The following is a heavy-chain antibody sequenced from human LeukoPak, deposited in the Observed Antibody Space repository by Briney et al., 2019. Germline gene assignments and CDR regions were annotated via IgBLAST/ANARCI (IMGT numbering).Heavy chain of an antibody. D-gene: IGHD2-2*01. Sequence: ASVKVSCKASGYSFTSYYMHWVRQAPGQGLEWMGFINPSGSSAAYAQKFQGRLTMARDMFTSTDYMELTSLTSDDTAVYYCARIRGYCSSTSCSGGHDYMDVWGKGTTVTVSS. J-gene: IGHJ6*03. CDR2: INPSGSSA. CDR1: GYSFTSYY. CDR3: ARIRGYCSSTSCSGGHDYMDV. V-gene: IGHV1-46*01.